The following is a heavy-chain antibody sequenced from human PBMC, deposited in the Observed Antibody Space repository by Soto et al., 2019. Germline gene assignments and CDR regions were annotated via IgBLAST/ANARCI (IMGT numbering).Heavy chain of an antibody. Sequence: QVQLQESGPGLVKPSETLSLTCTVSGGSISSYYWSWIRQPAGKGLEWIGRIYTSGSTNYNPSLKSRVTMSVDTSKNQFSLKLRSVTAADTAVYYCARDGYDSSGYYYPYFDYWGQGTLVTVSS. J-gene: IGHJ4*02. V-gene: IGHV4-4*07. D-gene: IGHD3-22*01. CDR2: IYTSGST. CDR1: GGSISSYY. CDR3: ARDGYDSSGYYYPYFDY.